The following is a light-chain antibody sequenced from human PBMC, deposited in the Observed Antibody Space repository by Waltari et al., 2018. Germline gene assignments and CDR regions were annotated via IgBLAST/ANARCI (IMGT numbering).Light chain of an antibody. Sequence: DIVMTQSPDSLAVSLGERATINCKSTQSILYSSNNKNYLAWYQQKPGQSPKLLFYWASTRESGVPDRFSGSGSGTDFTLTISSLQPEDFATYYCLQVNSFPRTFGQGTKVEVK. J-gene: IGKJ1*01. CDR2: WAS. CDR3: LQVNSFPRT. CDR1: QSILYSSNNKNY. V-gene: IGKV4-1*01.